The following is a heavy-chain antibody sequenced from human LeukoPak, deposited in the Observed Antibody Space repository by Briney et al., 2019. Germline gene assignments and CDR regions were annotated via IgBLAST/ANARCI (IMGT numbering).Heavy chain of an antibody. V-gene: IGHV5-51*01. Sequence: PGESLKISCKASGFSFTSYWIAWARQMPGKGLEWMGIINPGDSDTRYSPSFQGQVTISLAKSITTDYLQWSSLLASDTTMYYWISQGTSSGCFYWGQGTLVTVSS. CDR3: ISQGTSSGCFY. J-gene: IGHJ4*02. CDR1: GFSFTSYW. D-gene: IGHD6-19*01. CDR2: INPGDSDT.